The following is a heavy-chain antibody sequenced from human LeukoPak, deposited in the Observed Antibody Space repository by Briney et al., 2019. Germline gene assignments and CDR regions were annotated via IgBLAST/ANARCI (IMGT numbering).Heavy chain of an antibody. J-gene: IGHJ4*02. Sequence: GGSLRLSCGASGFTFSQAWMSWVRQAPGKELEWVGRIKSRTEGGTIDYGAPVKGGFTISRDDSKNTVYLEMNSLKTEDTASYYCTTDLRGRGPNPRSSRIDYWGQGSLVTVSS. CDR3: TTDLRGRGPNPRSSRIDY. V-gene: IGHV3-15*01. D-gene: IGHD1-26*01. CDR2: IKSRTEGGTI. CDR1: GFTFSQAW.